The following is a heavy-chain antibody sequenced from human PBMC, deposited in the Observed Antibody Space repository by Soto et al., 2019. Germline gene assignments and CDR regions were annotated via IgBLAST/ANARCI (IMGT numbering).Heavy chain of an antibody. J-gene: IGHJ6*02. CDR2: IWNDGRTR. V-gene: IGHV3-33*06. D-gene: IGHD4-4*01. CDR3: AKDQATSYYGTYYYYGVDV. CDR1: GFTFNYYA. Sequence: QVQLVESGGGVVQPGRSLRLSCAASGFTFNYYAMHWVRQAPGKGLEWVAVIWNDGRTRYYADSVKGRFTIHRDNSESTLYRQMNTLRVDDTAVYYCAKDQATSYYGTYYYYGVDVWGQGTTVTVSS.